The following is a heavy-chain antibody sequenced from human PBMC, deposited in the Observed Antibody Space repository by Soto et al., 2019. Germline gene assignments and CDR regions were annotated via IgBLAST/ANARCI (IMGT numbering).Heavy chain of an antibody. CDR3: ARGSEGYCISTRCHRPFDY. CDR2: IIPIFGTA. D-gene: IGHD2-2*01. Sequence: QVQLVQSGAEVKKPGSSVKVSCKASGGTFSSYAISWVRQAPGQGLEWMGGIIPIFGTANYAQKFQGRVTITAGEATSTAYKELSSLKSEDTAVYYWARGSEGYCISTRCHRPFDYWGQGTLVTVSS. CDR1: GGTFSSYA. V-gene: IGHV1-69*12. J-gene: IGHJ4*02.